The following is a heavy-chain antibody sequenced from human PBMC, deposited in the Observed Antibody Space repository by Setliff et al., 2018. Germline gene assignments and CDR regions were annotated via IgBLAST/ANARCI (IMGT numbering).Heavy chain of an antibody. CDR2: INHSGST. V-gene: IGHV4-34*01. D-gene: IGHD3-10*01. J-gene: IGHJ3*02. CDR3: ARVPHVWFGDLVTFDDALDI. CDR1: GASFSDHF. Sequence: SETLSLTCAVYGASFSDHFWSWIRQPPGKGLEWIGEINHSGSTNYNPSLKSRVTISVDTSKNQFSLKLTSVTAADTAVYFCARVPHVWFGDLVTFDDALDIWGQGTMVTVS.